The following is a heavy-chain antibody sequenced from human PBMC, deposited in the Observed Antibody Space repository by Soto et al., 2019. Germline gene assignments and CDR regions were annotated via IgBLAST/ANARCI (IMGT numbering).Heavy chain of an antibody. Sequence: QVQLVQSGAEVKKPGASVKVSCKASGYTFTSYGISWVRQAPGQGLEWMGWISAYNGNTNYAQKLQGRVTMTTDTSTSTAYMELRSLRSDDTAVYYCAREPYCTNGVCYTRAEVFDYWGQGILVTVSS. V-gene: IGHV1-18*01. D-gene: IGHD2-8*01. J-gene: IGHJ4*02. CDR2: ISAYNGNT. CDR1: GYTFTSYG. CDR3: AREPYCTNGVCYTRAEVFDY.